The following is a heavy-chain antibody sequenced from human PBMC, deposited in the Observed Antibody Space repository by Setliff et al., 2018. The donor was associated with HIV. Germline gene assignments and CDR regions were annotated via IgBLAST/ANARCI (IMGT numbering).Heavy chain of an antibody. CDR1: GYTLTAYY. Sequence: GASVKVSCKTSGYTLTAYYMHWVRQAPGQGLEWMGWINPKSGDTNYAQSFQGRVTLTRATSINTAYMQLSGLISDDTAVYFCARDINTIGYYYSGPAFDLWGRGTMVTVSS. CDR2: INPKSGDT. D-gene: IGHD3-22*01. V-gene: IGHV1-2*02. J-gene: IGHJ3*01. CDR3: ARDINTIGYYYSGPAFDL.